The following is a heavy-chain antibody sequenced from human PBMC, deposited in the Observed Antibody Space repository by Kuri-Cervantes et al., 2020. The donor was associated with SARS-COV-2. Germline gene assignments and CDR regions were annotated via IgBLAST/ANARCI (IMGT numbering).Heavy chain of an antibody. CDR1: GFTFSGYG. V-gene: IGHV3-33*01. Sequence: LSLTCAASGFTFSGYGMHWVRQAPGKGLEWVAVIWYDGSNKYYADSVKGRFTISRDNSKNTVFLQMDSLRAEDTAVYYCARDSGPLRYSYFDYWGLGALVTVSS. J-gene: IGHJ4*02. CDR2: IWYDGSNK. CDR3: ARDSGPLRYSYFDY. D-gene: IGHD3-9*01.